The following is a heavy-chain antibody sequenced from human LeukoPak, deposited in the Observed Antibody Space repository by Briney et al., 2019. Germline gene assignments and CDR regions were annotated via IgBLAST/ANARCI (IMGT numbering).Heavy chain of an antibody. Sequence: PGGSLRLSCAASGFTVSSNYMSWVRQAPGKELEWVSVIYSGGSTYYADSVKGRFTISRDISKNTLYLQMNSLRAEDTAVYYCARDRDGYSGCDYWGQGTLVTVSS. J-gene: IGHJ4*02. D-gene: IGHD5-12*01. CDR3: ARDRDGYSGCDY. CDR1: GFTVSSNY. V-gene: IGHV3-53*01. CDR2: IYSGGST.